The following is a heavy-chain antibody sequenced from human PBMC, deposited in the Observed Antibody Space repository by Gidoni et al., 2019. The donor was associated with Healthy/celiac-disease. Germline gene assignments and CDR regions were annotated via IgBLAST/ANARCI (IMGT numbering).Heavy chain of an antibody. CDR2: SSHSGST. V-gene: IGHV4-30-2*01. Sequence: QLQLQASGSGLVNPSQTLSLTCPVSRGSISSGGYSWGWIRQPPGRGLEWIGYSSHSGSTYYNPSVKSRVTISVDRSKNQFYLKLSSGTAADTGVYYCARGAAAGKGSEYFQHWGQGTLVTVSS. CDR3: ARGAAAGKGSEYFQH. CDR1: RGSISSGGYS. J-gene: IGHJ1*01. D-gene: IGHD6-13*01.